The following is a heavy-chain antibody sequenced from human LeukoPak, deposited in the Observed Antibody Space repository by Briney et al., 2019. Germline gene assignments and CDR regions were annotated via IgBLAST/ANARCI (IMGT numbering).Heavy chain of an antibody. CDR2: INPNSGGT. Sequence: ASVKVSCKASGYTFTVYYMHWVRQAPGQGLEWMGWINPNSGGTNYAQKFQGRVTMTGDTSISTAYMELSRLRSDDTAVYYCARVSAYMVRGVTNWFDPWYQGTLVTVSS. CDR3: ARVSAYMVRGVTNWFDP. V-gene: IGHV1-2*02. CDR1: GYTFTVYY. J-gene: IGHJ5*02. D-gene: IGHD3-10*01.